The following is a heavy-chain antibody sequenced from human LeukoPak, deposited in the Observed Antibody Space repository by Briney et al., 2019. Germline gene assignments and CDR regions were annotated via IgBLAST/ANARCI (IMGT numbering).Heavy chain of an antibody. V-gene: IGHV4-34*01. J-gene: IGHJ6*03. CDR1: GGSFSGYY. D-gene: IGHD6-13*01. CDR2: INHSGST. CDR3: ARRGSSWYYYYYMDV. Sequence: SETLSLTCAVYGGSFSGYYWSWIRQPPGKGLEWIGEINHSGSTNYNPSLKSRVTISVDTSKNRFSLKLSSVTAADTAVYYCARRGSSWYYYYYMDVWGKGTTVTISS.